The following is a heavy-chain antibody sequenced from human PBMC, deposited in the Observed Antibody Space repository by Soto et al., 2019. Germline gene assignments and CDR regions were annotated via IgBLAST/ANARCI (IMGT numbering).Heavy chain of an antibody. D-gene: IGHD5-12*01. CDR3: AHVYGGYDNFDY. V-gene: IGHV2-5*02. Sequence: QITLKESGHTLVKPTQTLTLTCTFSGFSLSTSGVGVGWIRQPPGKALEWLALIYWDDDKRYSPSLKSRLTITKDTSKIQVVLTMTNMDPVDTAIYYCAHVYGGYDNFDYWGQGTLVTVSS. CDR1: GFSLSTSGVG. J-gene: IGHJ4*02. CDR2: IYWDDDK.